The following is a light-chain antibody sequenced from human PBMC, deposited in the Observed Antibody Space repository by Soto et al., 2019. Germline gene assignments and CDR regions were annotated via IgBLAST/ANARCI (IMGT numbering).Light chain of an antibody. J-gene: IGLJ2*01. CDR1: SSDVGGYNY. Sequence: QSALTQPASVSGSPGQSITIYCTGTSSDVGGYNYVSWFQQYPGKAPKLIIYEVSNRPSGVSNRFSGSKSGNTASLTISGLQADDEADYYCSSYTSSRTLVFGGGTKVTV. V-gene: IGLV2-14*01. CDR3: SSYTSSRTLV. CDR2: EVS.